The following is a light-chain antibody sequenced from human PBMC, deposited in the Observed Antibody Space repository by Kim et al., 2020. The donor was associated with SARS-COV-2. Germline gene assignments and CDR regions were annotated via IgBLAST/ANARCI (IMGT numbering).Light chain of an antibody. CDR1: SLRRYY. CDR3: QSRDSSGNVV. Sequence: SSELTQHPAVSVALGQTVRITCQGDSLRRYYTSWYQRKPGQAPVLVIYGKNNRPSGIPDRFSGSSSGDTASLTITGAQAEDEADYYCQSRDSSGNVVFGGGTQLTVL. CDR2: GKN. V-gene: IGLV3-19*01. J-gene: IGLJ2*01.